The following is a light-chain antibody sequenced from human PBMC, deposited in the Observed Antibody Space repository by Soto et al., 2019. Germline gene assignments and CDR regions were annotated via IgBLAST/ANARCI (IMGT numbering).Light chain of an antibody. CDR1: QSVSSN. V-gene: IGKV3-20*01. CDR2: GAS. J-gene: IGKJ1*01. CDR3: QQYGSSPPWT. Sequence: EIVLTQSPVTLSLSPGERATLSCRASQSVSSNLAWYQQKPGQAPRLLIYGASNRATGIPDRFSGSGSGTDFTLTISRLEPEDFAVYYCQQYGSSPPWTFGQGTKVDIK.